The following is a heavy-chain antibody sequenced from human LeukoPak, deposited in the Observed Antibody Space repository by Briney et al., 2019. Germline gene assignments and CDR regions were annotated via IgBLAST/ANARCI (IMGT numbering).Heavy chain of an antibody. Sequence: GGSLKLSCAASGFTVSSNYMSWVRQAPGKGLEWVSVIYSGGSTYYADSVKGRFTISRDNSKNTLHLQMNSLRAEDTAVYYCARGDYGEGYFDYWGQGTLVTVSS. J-gene: IGHJ4*02. D-gene: IGHD4-17*01. CDR3: ARGDYGEGYFDY. CDR1: GFTVSSNY. V-gene: IGHV3-53*01. CDR2: IYSGGST.